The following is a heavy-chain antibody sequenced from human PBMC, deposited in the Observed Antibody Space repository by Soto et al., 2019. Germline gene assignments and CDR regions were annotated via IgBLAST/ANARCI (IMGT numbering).Heavy chain of an antibody. CDR2: IDWDDEK. J-gene: IGHJ6*02. V-gene: IGHV2-70*01. D-gene: IGHD6-19*01. Sequence: GSGPTLVNPTQTLTLTCTFSGFSLSTSGMCVSWIRQPPGKALEWLAVIDWDDEKYYSTSPKTRLTISKDTSKNQVVLTMTNMDPVDTGTYYCARIALTGTYNYGMDVWGQGTTVTVSS. CDR1: GFSLSTSGMC. CDR3: ARIALTGTYNYGMDV.